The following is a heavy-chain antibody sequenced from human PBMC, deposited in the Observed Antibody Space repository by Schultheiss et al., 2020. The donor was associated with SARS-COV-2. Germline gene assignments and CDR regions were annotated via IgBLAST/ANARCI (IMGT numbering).Heavy chain of an antibody. D-gene: IGHD2-2*01. J-gene: IGHJ5*02. Sequence: GGSLRLSCVVSGFTFSSYAMNWVRQAPGKGLEWVSGISGSGHSTFYADSVNGRFIMSRDNSENTLYLQMDSLRAEDTAIYYCAKDRYFETSGWFDPWGQGTLVTVSS. V-gene: IGHV3-23*01. CDR1: GFTFSSYA. CDR3: AKDRYFETSGWFDP. CDR2: ISGSGHST.